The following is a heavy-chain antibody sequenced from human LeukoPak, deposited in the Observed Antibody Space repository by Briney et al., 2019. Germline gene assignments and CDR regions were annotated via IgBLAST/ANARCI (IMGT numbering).Heavy chain of an antibody. D-gene: IGHD3-10*01. CDR2: IVVGSGNT. CDR1: GFTFTSSA. Sequence: ASVKVSCKASGFTFTSSAMRWVRQARGQRLGWIGWIVVGSGNTNYAQKFQERVTITRDMSTSTAYMELSSLRSEDTAVYYCAASLAPGYGMDVWGQGTTVTVSS. V-gene: IGHV1-58*02. J-gene: IGHJ6*02. CDR3: AASLAPGYGMDV.